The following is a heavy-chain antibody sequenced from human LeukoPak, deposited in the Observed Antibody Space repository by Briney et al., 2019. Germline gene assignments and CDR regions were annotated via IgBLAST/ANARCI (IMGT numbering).Heavy chain of an antibody. Sequence: ASVKVSCKASGYTFTGYYMHWVRQAPGQGLEWMGWINPNSGGTNYAQKFQGWVTMTRDTSISTAYMELSRLRSDDTAVYYCAREYGSGSTTFNWFDPWGQGTLVTVSS. D-gene: IGHD3-10*01. V-gene: IGHV1-2*04. CDR1: GYTFTGYY. CDR2: INPNSGGT. CDR3: AREYGSGSTTFNWFDP. J-gene: IGHJ5*02.